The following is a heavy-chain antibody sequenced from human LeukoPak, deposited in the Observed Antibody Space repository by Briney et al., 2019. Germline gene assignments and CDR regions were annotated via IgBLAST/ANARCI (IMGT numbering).Heavy chain of an antibody. CDR1: GGSFSSYY. CDR2: IYTSGST. V-gene: IGHV4-4*07. D-gene: IGHD2-2*01. Sequence: PSETLSLTCTVSGGSFSSYYWSWVRQPAGKGLEWIGRIYTSGSTNYNPSLKSRVTISVDKSKNQFSLKLSSVTAADTAVYHCARGLRLPARSAPAVPHVWAKGTTVTVSA. J-gene: IGHJ6*04. CDR3: ARGLRLPARSAPAVPHV.